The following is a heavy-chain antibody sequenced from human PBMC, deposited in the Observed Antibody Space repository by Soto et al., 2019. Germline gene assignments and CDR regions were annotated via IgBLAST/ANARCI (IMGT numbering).Heavy chain of an antibody. CDR1: GGSISSSNW. V-gene: IGHV4-4*02. CDR2: IYHSGST. Sequence: PSETLSLTCAVSGGSISSSNWWSWVRQPPGKGLEWIGEIYHSGSTNYNPSLKSRVTISVDKSKNQFSLKLSSVTAADTAVYYCARFGVRFFEWLLPPFDYWGQGTLVTVSS. J-gene: IGHJ4*02. D-gene: IGHD3-3*01. CDR3: ARFGVRFFEWLLPPFDY.